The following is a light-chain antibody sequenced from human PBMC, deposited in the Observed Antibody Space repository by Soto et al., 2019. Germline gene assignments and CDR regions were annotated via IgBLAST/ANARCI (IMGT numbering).Light chain of an antibody. CDR2: GAS. CDR3: QQYGALPPT. V-gene: IGKV3-20*01. J-gene: IGKJ4*01. CDR1: QTVSNTY. Sequence: EIVLTQFPGALSLSPGERVTLSCRASQTVSNTYLAWYQQNGGQAPKFLIYGASNRATGIPDRFSGSGSGTDFTLTISRLEPEDFAVYYCQQYGALPPTFGGGTKVEIK.